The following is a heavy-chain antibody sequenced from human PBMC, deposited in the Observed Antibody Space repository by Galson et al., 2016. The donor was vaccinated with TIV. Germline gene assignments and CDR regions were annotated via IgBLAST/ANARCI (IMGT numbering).Heavy chain of an antibody. D-gene: IGHD3-9*01. Sequence: SVKVSCKASGYMFTDYYIHWVRQAPGQGIEWMGWITPINGDTKYAQKFQGRVAMTRDKSISTAYLELTRVTTDDTAVYYCARDRNTYYFDIPFDYWGQGTQVTVSS. CDR3: ARDRNTYYFDIPFDY. J-gene: IGHJ4*02. V-gene: IGHV1-2*02. CDR1: GYMFTDYY. CDR2: ITPINGDT.